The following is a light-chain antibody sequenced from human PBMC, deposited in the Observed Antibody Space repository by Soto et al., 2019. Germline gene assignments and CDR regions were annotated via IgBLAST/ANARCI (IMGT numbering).Light chain of an antibody. J-gene: IGLJ2*01. Sequence: QSVLTQPASVSGSPGQSITISCTGASSDVGGYNYVSWYQQHPGKAPKLMIYDVSNRPSGVSNRFSGSKSGNTASLTISGFQAEDEADYSCSSYTSGSTLVFGGGTQLTVL. V-gene: IGLV2-14*01. CDR2: DVS. CDR1: SSDVGGYNY. CDR3: SSYTSGSTLV.